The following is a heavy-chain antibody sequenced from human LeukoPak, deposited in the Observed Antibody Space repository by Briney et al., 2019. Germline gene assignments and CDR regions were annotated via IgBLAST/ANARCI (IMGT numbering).Heavy chain of an antibody. J-gene: IGHJ4*02. CDR1: GLTFRSHA. V-gene: IGHV3-23*01. Sequence: PGGSLRLSCVASGLTFRSHAMTWVRQAPGNGLEWVATIKNNGATTDYADSVKGRFAISRDNSKSTLYLQMNSLRAEDTAVYYCARVYHDSGCLIDYWGQGTLVTVSS. CDR3: ARVYHDSGCLIDY. CDR2: IKNNGATT. D-gene: IGHD6-19*01.